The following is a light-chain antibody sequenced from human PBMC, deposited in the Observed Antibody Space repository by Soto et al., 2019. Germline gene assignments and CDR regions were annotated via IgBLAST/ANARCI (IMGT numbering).Light chain of an antibody. V-gene: IGLV2-14*03. CDR1: SSDVGGYDF. J-gene: IGLJ3*02. Sequence: QSALAQPAAVSGSPGQSITISCTGSSSDVGGYDFVSWYQQHPGKVPKLMIYDVSDRPSGVSDRFAGSKSGHTASLTISGIQAEDEADYYCSSYTTSSTVVFGGGTKLTVL. CDR3: SSYTTSSTVV. CDR2: DVS.